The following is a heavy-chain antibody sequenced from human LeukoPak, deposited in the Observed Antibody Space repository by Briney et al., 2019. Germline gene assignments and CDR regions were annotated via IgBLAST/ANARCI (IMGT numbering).Heavy chain of an antibody. CDR1: GLLFSSHG. J-gene: IGHJ4*02. CDR3: ARARNNYDSSGSSALDW. CDR2: IRYDGSNK. D-gene: IGHD3-22*01. Sequence: PGESLRLSCAASSGLLFSSHGMHWVRQAPGKGLEWVAVIRYDGSNKYYADSVKGRFTISRDNSKNTLYLQMDSLRAEDTAVYYCARARNNYDSSGSSALDWWGQGTLVTVST. V-gene: IGHV3-33*01.